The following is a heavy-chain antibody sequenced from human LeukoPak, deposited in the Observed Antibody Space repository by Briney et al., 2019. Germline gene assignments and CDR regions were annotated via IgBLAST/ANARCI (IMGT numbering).Heavy chain of an antibody. CDR1: GLTFSSYW. V-gene: IGHV3-7*01. J-gene: IGHJ4*02. CDR2: IKQDGSEK. D-gene: IGHD6-19*01. CDR3: ARANIAVAGTVPLNY. Sequence: GGSLRLSCAASGLTFSSYWMSWVRQAPGKGLEWVANIKQDGSEKYYVDSVKGRFTISRDNAKNSLYLQMNSLRAGDTAMYYCARANIAVAGTVPLNYWGQGTLVTVSS.